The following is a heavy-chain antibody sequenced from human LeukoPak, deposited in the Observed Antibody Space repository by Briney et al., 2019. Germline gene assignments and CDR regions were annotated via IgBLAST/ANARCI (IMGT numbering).Heavy chain of an antibody. D-gene: IGHD6-13*01. CDR3: ARDVSSSWYRVDAFDI. V-gene: IGHV4-4*07. CDR1: GGSISSYY. CDR2: IYTSGST. J-gene: IGHJ3*02. Sequence: SGTLSLTCTVSGGSISSYYWSWIRQPAGKGLEWIGRIYTSGSTNYNPSLKSRVTMSVDTSKNQFSLKLSSVTAADTAVYYCARDVSSSWYRVDAFDIWGQGTMVTVSS.